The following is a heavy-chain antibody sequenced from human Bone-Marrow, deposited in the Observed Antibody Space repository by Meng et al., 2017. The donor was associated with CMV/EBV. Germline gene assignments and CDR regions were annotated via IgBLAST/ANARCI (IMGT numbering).Heavy chain of an antibody. D-gene: IGHD2-21*01. J-gene: IGHJ5*02. Sequence: PETLSLTCIVSGYSISSGYYWGWIRQPPGKVLEWIGSIYHSGSTYYNPSLKSRVTISVDTSKNQFSLKLSSVTAADTDVYYCARGLVPLGYCGGDCYSRYNWFDPWGQGTLVTVSS. V-gene: IGHV4-38-2*02. CDR3: ARGLVPLGYCGGDCYSRYNWFDP. CDR1: GYSISSGYY. CDR2: IYHSGST.